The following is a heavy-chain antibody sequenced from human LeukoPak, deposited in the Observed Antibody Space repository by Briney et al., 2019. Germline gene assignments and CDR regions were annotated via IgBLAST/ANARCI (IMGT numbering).Heavy chain of an antibody. CDR2: INPSGGST. J-gene: IGHJ4*02. CDR1: GYTFTSYY. V-gene: IGHV1-46*01. Sequence: ASVKVSCKASGYTFTSYYMHWVRQAPGQGLEWMGIINPSGGSTSYAQKFKGRVTMTRDMSTSTVYMELSSLRSEDTAVYYCAREGGYSGSYYTPRPNFDYWGQGTLVTVSS. D-gene: IGHD1-26*01. CDR3: AREGGYSGSYYTPRPNFDY.